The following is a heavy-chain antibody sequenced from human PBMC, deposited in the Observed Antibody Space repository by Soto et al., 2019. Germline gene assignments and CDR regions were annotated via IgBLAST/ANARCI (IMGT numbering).Heavy chain of an antibody. D-gene: IGHD3-9*01. CDR2: ISAYNGNT. CDR3: ARDPYDILTGHDAFDI. Sequence: ASVKVSCKASGYTFTSYGISWVRQAPGQGLEWMGWISAYNGNTNYAQKLQGRVTMTTDTSTSTAYMELRSLRSDDTAVYYCARDPYDILTGHDAFDIWGQGTMVTVSS. J-gene: IGHJ3*02. CDR1: GYTFTSYG. V-gene: IGHV1-18*01.